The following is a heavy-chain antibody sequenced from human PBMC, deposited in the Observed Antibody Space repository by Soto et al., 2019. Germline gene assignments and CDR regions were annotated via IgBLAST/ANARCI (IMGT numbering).Heavy chain of an antibody. CDR3: ASGVYYGSGSYYNWFDP. D-gene: IGHD3-10*01. CDR2: IIPILGIA. J-gene: IGHJ5*02. CDR1: GGTFSSYT. V-gene: IGHV1-69*02. Sequence: QVQLVQSGAEVKKPGSSVKVSCKASGGTFSSYTISWVRQAPGQGLEWMGRIIPILGIANYAQKFQGRVTITADKATSTAYRERSSLRSEDTAVYYCASGVYYGSGSYYNWFDPWGQGTLVTVSS.